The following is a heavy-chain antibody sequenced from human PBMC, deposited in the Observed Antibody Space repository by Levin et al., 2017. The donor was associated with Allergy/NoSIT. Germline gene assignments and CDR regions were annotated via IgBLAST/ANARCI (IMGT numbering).Heavy chain of an antibody. V-gene: IGHV3-23*01. CDR1: GFTFSNYA. Sequence: GESLKISCAASGFTFSNYAMSWVRQAPGKGLEWVSAISASGGITHYADSVKGRFAISRDNSKNTLHLQMNSLRAEDTAVYYGAEGGYSYDFDYWGQGTLVTVSS. CDR3: AEGGYSYDFDY. D-gene: IGHD5-18*01. J-gene: IGHJ4*02. CDR2: ISASGGIT.